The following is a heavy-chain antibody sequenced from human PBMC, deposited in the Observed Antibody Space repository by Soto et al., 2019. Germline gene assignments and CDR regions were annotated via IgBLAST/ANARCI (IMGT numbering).Heavy chain of an antibody. CDR1: GFTFGTYA. CDR3: AKQGALAGAFDH. D-gene: IGHD6-13*01. V-gene: IGHV3-23*01. Sequence: EVRLLESGGGLVQPGGSLRLSCAASGFTFGTYAMNWVRQAPGKGLEWVSGISGSGASTYYADSVKGRFTISSDNSKKTWYQQRNSLKAEDRAVYSCAKQGALAGAFDHGGREPLVTVSS. CDR2: ISGSGAST. J-gene: IGHJ4*02.